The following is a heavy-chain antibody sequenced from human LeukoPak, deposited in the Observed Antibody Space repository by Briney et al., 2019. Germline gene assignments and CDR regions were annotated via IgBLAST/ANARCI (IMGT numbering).Heavy chain of an antibody. V-gene: IGHV1-69*05. CDR2: IIPIFGTA. Sequence: SVKVSCKASGGTFGSYAISWVRQAPGQGLEGMGGIIPIFGTANYAQKFQGRVTITTDESTSTAYMELSSLRSEDTAVYYCARDNARIAAAVTFYDYWGQGTLVTVSS. D-gene: IGHD6-13*01. J-gene: IGHJ4*02. CDR3: ARDNARIAAAVTFYDY. CDR1: GGTFGSYA.